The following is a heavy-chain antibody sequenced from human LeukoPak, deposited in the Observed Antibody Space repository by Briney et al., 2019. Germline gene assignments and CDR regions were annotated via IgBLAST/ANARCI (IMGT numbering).Heavy chain of an antibody. Sequence: ASVKVSCKASGYTFTGYYMHWVRQAPGQGLEWMGWINPNSGGTNYAQKFQGRVTMTRDTSINTAYMELSRLRSDDTAVYYCAPGVVTHPHGGSWGQGTLVTVSS. CDR3: APGVVTHPHGGS. D-gene: IGHD3-3*01. CDR1: GYTFTGYY. V-gene: IGHV1-2*02. J-gene: IGHJ5*02. CDR2: INPNSGGT.